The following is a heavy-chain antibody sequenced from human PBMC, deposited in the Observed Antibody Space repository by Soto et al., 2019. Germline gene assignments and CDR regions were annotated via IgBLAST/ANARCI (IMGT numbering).Heavy chain of an antibody. D-gene: IGHD3-22*01. CDR1: GFTFSSYA. CDR3: ANEMDSRRYSYADDF. Sequence: GGSRRLSCAASGFTFSSYAMSWVRQAPGKGLEWVSAISGSGGSTYYADSVKGRFTISRDNSKNTLYLQMNSLRAEDTAVYYCANEMDSRRYSYADDFWGQATLVTVSS. V-gene: IGHV3-23*01. J-gene: IGHJ4*02. CDR2: ISGSGGST.